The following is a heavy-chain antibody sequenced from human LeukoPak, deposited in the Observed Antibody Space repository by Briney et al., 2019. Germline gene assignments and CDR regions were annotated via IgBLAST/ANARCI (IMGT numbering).Heavy chain of an antibody. J-gene: IGHJ4*01. CDR3: ASVLQSGTYPSGSDYYFDS. CDR2: IYYSGST. V-gene: IGHV4-31*03. Sequence: SETLSLTCTVSGGSISSGGYYWSWIRQHPGKGLEWIGYIYYSGSTYYNPSLKSRVTISVDTSKNHFSLNLTSATAADTVVYFCASVLQSGTYPSGSDYYFDSWGRGTLVTVTS. CDR1: GGSISSGGYY. D-gene: IGHD1-26*01.